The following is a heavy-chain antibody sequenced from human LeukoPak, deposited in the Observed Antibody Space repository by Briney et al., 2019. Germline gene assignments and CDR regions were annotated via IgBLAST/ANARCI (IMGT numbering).Heavy chain of an antibody. D-gene: IGHD3-22*01. CDR1: GGTLSSYA. V-gene: IGHV1-69*04. CDR2: IIPIFGIV. Sequence: SVKVSCKASGGTLSSYAINWVRQAPGQGLEWIGRIIPIFGIVNYAKNFQGRVTITADKSTNTAYMELSSLRSEDPAFYYCARADSSGYSLDENFDYWGQGTLVTVSS. CDR3: ARADSSGYSLDENFDY. J-gene: IGHJ4*02.